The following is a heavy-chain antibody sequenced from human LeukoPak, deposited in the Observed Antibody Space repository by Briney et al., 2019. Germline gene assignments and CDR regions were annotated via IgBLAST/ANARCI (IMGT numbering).Heavy chain of an antibody. D-gene: IGHD2-21*01. J-gene: IGHJ6*04. CDR3: ARPGCGGNCYYRMDV. V-gene: IGHV3-23*01. CDR2: VRDSGSTT. Sequence: PTGGSLRLSCAASGFTFSSHAMTWVRQAPGKGLEWVSAVRDSGSTTFYADSVKDRFAISRDNSRNTLFLQMNSLRADDTGVYYCARPGCGGNCYYRMDVWGKGTTVTVSS. CDR1: GFTFSSHA.